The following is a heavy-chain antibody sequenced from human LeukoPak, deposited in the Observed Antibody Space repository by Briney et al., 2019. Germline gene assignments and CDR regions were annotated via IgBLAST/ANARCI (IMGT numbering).Heavy chain of an antibody. V-gene: IGHV1-18*01. CDR3: ARDREQWRANLYAMDV. D-gene: IGHD6-19*01. CDR2: ISAYNGHT. J-gene: IGHJ6*02. CDR1: GYTFTDYG. Sequence: GASVKVSCKASGYTFTDYGISWVRQAPGQGLEWMGWISAYNGHTNYAQNLQGRVTMTADTSTTTAYMEVRSLRSDDTAVCYCARDREQWRANLYAMDVWGQGTTVTVSS.